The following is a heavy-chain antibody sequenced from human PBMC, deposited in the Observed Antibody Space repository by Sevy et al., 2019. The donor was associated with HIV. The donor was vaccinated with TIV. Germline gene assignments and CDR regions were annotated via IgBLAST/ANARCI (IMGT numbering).Heavy chain of an antibody. CDR1: GFTFSDYY. D-gene: IGHD4-17*01. V-gene: IGHV3-11*01. Sequence: GGFLRLSCAASGFTFSDYYMSWIRQAPGKGLEWVSYVSGSDDTKYYADSVKDRFTISRDNAKNSLYLQMNSLSAEDTAVYYCARYRVKDGDLGDYYYLAMDVWGQGTTVTVSS. CDR3: ARYRVKDGDLGDYYYLAMDV. CDR2: VSGSDDTK. J-gene: IGHJ6*02.